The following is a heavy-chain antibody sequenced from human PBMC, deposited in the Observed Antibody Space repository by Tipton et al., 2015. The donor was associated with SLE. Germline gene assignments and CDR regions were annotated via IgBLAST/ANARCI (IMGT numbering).Heavy chain of an antibody. CDR2: ISYSGSP. J-gene: IGHJ5*02. D-gene: IGHD5-12*01. Sequence: LRLSCTVSGASVSDYYWSWIRQPPGRGLEWIGYISYSGSPTYNPALKSRVTISADMSKNTLSLRLASVAAADTAIYYCASGGGYDSKGFDPWGRRTLVTVSS. V-gene: IGHV4-59*02. CDR1: GASVSDYY. CDR3: ASGGGYDSKGFDP.